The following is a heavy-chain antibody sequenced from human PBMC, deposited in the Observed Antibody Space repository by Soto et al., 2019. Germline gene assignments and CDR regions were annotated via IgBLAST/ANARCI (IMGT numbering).Heavy chain of an antibody. Sequence: PGGSLRLSCAASGFTFSSYGMHWVRQAPGKGLEWVAVISYDGSNKYYADSVKGRFTISRDNSKNTLYLQMNSLRAEDTAVYYCAKPSEDGGSCFDYWGQGTLVTVSS. J-gene: IGHJ4*02. CDR1: GFTFSSYG. CDR3: AKPSEDGGSCFDY. CDR2: ISYDGSNK. V-gene: IGHV3-30*18. D-gene: IGHD2-15*01.